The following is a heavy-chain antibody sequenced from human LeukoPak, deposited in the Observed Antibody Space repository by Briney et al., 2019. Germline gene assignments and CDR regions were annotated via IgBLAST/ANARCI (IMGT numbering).Heavy chain of an antibody. CDR1: GGSISSYY. CDR2: IYYSGST. J-gene: IGHJ4*02. D-gene: IGHD1-26*01. V-gene: IGHV4-59*08. Sequence: SETLSLTCTVSGGSISSYYWSWIRQPPGKGLEWIGYIYYSGSTNYNPSLKSRVTISVDTSKNQFSLKLSSVTPADTAVYYCARHSMGALHDYWGQGTLVTVSS. CDR3: ARHSMGALHDY.